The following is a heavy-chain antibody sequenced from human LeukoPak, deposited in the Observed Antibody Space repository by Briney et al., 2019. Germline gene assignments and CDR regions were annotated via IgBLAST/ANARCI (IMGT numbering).Heavy chain of an antibody. CDR2: IRSKAYGGTT. J-gene: IGHJ5*02. V-gene: IGHV3-49*04. Sequence: GGSLRLSCAASGFSFASYEMNWVRQAPGKGLEWVGFIRSKAYGGTTEYAASVKGRFTISRDDSKNIAYLQMNSLKTEDTAVYYCTTVVRRWFDPWGQGTLVTVSS. CDR3: TTVVRRWFDP. CDR1: GFSFASYE.